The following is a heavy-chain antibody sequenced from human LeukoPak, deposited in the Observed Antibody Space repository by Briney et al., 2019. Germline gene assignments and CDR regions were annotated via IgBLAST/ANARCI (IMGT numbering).Heavy chain of an antibody. CDR2: IWYDGSNK. CDR3: ARGSVGYDFWSGYPEYYFDY. CDR1: GFTFSSYG. D-gene: IGHD3-3*01. V-gene: IGHV3-33*01. J-gene: IGHJ4*02. Sequence: PGGSLRLSCAASGFTFSSYGMHWVRQAPGKGLEWVAVIWYDGSNKYYADSVKGRFTISRDNPKNTLYLQMNSLRAEDTAVYYCARGSVGYDFWSGYPEYYFDYWGQRTLVTVSS.